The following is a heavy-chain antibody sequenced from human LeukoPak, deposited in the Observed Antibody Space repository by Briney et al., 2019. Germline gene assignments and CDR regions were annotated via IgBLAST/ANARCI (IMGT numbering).Heavy chain of an antibody. V-gene: IGHV4-4*09. J-gene: IGHJ4*02. CDR3: ARGYSGYTSFDY. D-gene: IGHD5-12*01. CDR2: IYTSGST. Sequence: SETLSLTCTVSGGSISSYYWSWIRQPPGKGLEWIGYIYTSGSTNYNPSLKSRVTISVDTSKNQLSLKLSSVTAADTAVYYCARGYSGYTSFDYWGQGTLVTVSS. CDR1: GGSISSYY.